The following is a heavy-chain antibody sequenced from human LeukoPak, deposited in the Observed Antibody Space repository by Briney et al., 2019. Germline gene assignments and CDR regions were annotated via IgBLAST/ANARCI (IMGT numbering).Heavy chain of an antibody. CDR1: GGSISSGDYY. CDR2: IYYSGST. Sequence: SETLSLTCTVSGGSISSGDYYWSWIRQPPGKGLEWIGYIYYSGSTNYNPSLKSRVTISVDTSKNQFSLKLSSVTAADTAVYYCARGLYDYVWGSYRYSLADYWGQGTLVTVSS. V-gene: IGHV4-61*08. CDR3: ARGLYDYVWGSYRYSLADY. J-gene: IGHJ4*02. D-gene: IGHD3-16*02.